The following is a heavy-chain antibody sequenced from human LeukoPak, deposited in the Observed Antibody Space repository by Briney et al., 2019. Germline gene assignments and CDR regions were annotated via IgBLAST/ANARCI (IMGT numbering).Heavy chain of an antibody. V-gene: IGHV3-30*04. CDR2: ISYDGSNK. D-gene: IGHD6-13*01. Sequence: GRSLRLSCAASGFTFSSYAMHWVRQAPGKGLEWVAVISYDGSNKYYADSVKGRFTISRDNSKNTLYLQMNSLRAEDTAVYYCARRAPDSSWYMGYYYYMDVWGKGTTVTISS. CDR1: GFTFSSYA. J-gene: IGHJ6*03. CDR3: ARRAPDSSWYMGYYYYMDV.